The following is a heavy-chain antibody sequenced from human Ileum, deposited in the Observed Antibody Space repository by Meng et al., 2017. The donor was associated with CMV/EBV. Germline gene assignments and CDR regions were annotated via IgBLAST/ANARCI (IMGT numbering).Heavy chain of an antibody. D-gene: IGHD1-14*01. V-gene: IGHV3-66*03. Sequence: GGSLRLSCAASGFTVSSNYMSWVRQAPGKGLEWVSVIYSCGSTYYADSVKGRFTISRDNTKNTLYLQMDSLRDEDTALYFCASGIRLTDSWGQGTLVTVSS. CDR2: IYSCGST. CDR3: ASGIRLTDS. J-gene: IGHJ5*02. CDR1: GFTVSSNY.